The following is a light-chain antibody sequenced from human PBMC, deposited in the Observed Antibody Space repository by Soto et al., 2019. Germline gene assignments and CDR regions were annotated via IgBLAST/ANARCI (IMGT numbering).Light chain of an antibody. CDR3: SSFTSRFTLNYI. CDR1: SSDVGGYNY. J-gene: IGLJ1*01. Sequence: QSVLTQPASVSGSPGQSITISCTGTSSDVGGYNYVSWYQQHPGKAPKIIIYEVTKRPSGVSNRFSGSKSGNTASLTISGLQAEDDADYYCSSFTSRFTLNYIFGTGTKLTVL. CDR2: EVT. V-gene: IGLV2-14*01.